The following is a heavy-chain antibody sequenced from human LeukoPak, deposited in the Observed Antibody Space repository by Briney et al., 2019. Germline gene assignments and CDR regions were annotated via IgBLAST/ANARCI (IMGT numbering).Heavy chain of an antibody. D-gene: IGHD1-26*01. V-gene: IGHV1-24*01. CDR1: GFTFSSYG. Sequence: GGSLRLSCAASGFTFSSYGMHWVRQAPGKGLEWMGGFDPEDGETIYAQKFQGRVTMTEDTSTDTAYMELSSLRSEDTAVYYCATMQLKGASTLGYHRWFDPWGQGTLVTVSS. J-gene: IGHJ5*02. CDR2: FDPEDGET. CDR3: ATMQLKGASTLGYHRWFDP.